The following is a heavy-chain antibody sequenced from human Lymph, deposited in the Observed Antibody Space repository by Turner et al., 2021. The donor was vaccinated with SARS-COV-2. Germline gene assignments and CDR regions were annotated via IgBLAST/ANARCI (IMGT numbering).Heavy chain of an antibody. D-gene: IGHD3-10*01. J-gene: IGHJ3*02. Sequence: EVQLVESGGGLVQPGGSLRLSCAASGVTVSSNYMSWVRQAPGKGLEWVAVLYSGGSTFYADSVKGRFTISRDNSKNTLYVQMNSLSAEDTAVYYCARDFREGAFDIWGQGTMVTISS. CDR1: GVTVSSNY. V-gene: IGHV3-66*01. CDR3: ARDFREGAFDI. CDR2: LYSGGST.